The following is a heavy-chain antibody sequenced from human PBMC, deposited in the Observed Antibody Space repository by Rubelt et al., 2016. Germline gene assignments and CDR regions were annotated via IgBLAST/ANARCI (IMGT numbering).Heavy chain of an antibody. CDR1: GFTFSRYA. V-gene: IGHV3-23*01. Sequence: SRGGLVQPGGSLRVSCAASGFTFSRYAMNWVRQAPGKGLEWVAAISGSGGSTFYADSVKGRFTISRDNSRNTLYLQMNSLRAEDTAVYHCAKDLAGGATDYWGQGTLVTVSS. CDR3: AKDLAGGATDY. D-gene: IGHD1-26*01. J-gene: IGHJ4*02. CDR2: ISGSGGST.